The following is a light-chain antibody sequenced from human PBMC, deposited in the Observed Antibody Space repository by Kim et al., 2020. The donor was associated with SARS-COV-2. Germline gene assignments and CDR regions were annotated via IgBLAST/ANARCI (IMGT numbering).Light chain of an antibody. CDR2: DAS. J-gene: IGKJ4*01. Sequence: SPGERAPLSCRASQSVRSSFLAWYQQKPGQAPRLLIYDASSRATGIADRFSGRGSGTDFTLNISRLQPEDFAVYYCQQYGDLPLTFGGGTKVDIK. V-gene: IGKV3-20*01. CDR3: QQYGDLPLT. CDR1: QSVRSSF.